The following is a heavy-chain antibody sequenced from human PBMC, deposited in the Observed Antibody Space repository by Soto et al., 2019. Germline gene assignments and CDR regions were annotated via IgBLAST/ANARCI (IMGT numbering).Heavy chain of an antibody. Sequence: EVQLVESGGGLVQPGASLRLSCAASGFTFRNYWMHWVRQAPGKGLMWVSRVDNDGSGTSYADSVKGRFTMSRDNAKNTVYLQMNSLRADDTAVYYCGSVFEYWGQGTLVTVSS. J-gene: IGHJ4*02. CDR2: VDNDGSGT. CDR3: GSVFEY. CDR1: GFTFRNYW. V-gene: IGHV3-74*01. D-gene: IGHD3-10*01.